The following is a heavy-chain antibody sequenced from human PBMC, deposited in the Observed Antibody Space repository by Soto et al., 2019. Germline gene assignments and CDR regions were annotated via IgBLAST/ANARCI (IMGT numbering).Heavy chain of an antibody. Sequence: GGSLRLSCAASGFSFSSHVMSWVRQAPGKGLEWVSSISSSGDDTHYADSAKGRFTISRDNSKNTLYLQIHCLRAADTAKYYCARDRIPVILVVITVQPSAVDSWGQGA. CDR1: GFSFSSHV. V-gene: IGHV3-23*01. D-gene: IGHD3-22*01. J-gene: IGHJ4*02. CDR2: ISSSGDDT. CDR3: ARDRIPVILVVITVQPSAVDS.